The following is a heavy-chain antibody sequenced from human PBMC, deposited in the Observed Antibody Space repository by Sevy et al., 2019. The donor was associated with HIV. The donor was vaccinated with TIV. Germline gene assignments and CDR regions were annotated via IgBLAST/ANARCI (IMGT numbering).Heavy chain of an antibody. CDR1: GGSISTYY. CDR3: ARAPAGGWAV. CDR2: IYYCGNT. D-gene: IGHD6-19*01. Sequence: SETLSLTCTVSGGSISTYYWSWIRQPPGKGLEWIGHIYYCGNTSYNPSLKSRVTISLDTPKNQFSLNLNSVTAADTAVYYCARAPAGGWAVWGQGTLVTVSS. J-gene: IGHJ4*02. V-gene: IGHV4-59*01.